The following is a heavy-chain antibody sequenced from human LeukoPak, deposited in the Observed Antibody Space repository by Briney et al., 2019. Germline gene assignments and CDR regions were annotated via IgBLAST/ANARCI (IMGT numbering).Heavy chain of an antibody. CDR3: ARDYYDSSGYYDG. Sequence: GASVKVSCKASGGTFSSYAISWVRQAPGQGLEWMGRINPNSGGTNCAQKFQGRVTMTRDTSISTAYMELSRLRSDDTAVYYCARDYYDSSGYYDGWGQGTLVTVSS. D-gene: IGHD3-22*01. J-gene: IGHJ4*02. V-gene: IGHV1-2*06. CDR2: INPNSGGT. CDR1: GGTFSSYA.